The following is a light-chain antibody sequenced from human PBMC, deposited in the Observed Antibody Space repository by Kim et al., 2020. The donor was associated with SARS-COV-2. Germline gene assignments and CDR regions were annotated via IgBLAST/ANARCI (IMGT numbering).Light chain of an antibody. CDR1: SSDVGGYNY. J-gene: IGLJ2*01. V-gene: IGLV2-8*01. Sequence: QSALTQPPSASGSPGQSVTISCTGTSSDVGGYNYVSWHQQNPSQAPKLMIYEVSKRPSGVPDRFSGSKSGNTASLTVSGLQAEDEADYYCSSYAGSNNLVFGGGTQLTVL. CDR2: EVS. CDR3: SSYAGSNNLV.